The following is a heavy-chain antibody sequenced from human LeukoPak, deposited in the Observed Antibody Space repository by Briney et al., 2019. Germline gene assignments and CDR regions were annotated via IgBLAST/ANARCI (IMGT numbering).Heavy chain of an antibody. D-gene: IGHD2-15*01. CDR1: GFIFGKYA. CDR3: AKRGSSETRWYPFDY. Sequence: PGGSLRLSCVGSGFIFGKYAMTWVRQAPGKGLEWVSTISGGGDSTLNADSVKGRFTVSRDNSKNTLYLQMSSLRVEDTAVYYCAKRGSSETRWYPFDYWGQGTLVTVSS. J-gene: IGHJ4*02. CDR2: ISGGGDST. V-gene: IGHV3-23*01.